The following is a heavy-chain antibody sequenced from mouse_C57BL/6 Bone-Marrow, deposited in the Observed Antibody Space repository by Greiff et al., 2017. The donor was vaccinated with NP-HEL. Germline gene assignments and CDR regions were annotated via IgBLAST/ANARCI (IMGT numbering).Heavy chain of an antibody. Sequence: EVKLVESGPGLAKPSQTLSLTCSVTGYSITSDYWNWIRKFPGNKLEYMGYISYSGSTYYNPSLKSRISITRDTSKNQYYLQLNSVTTEDTATYYCEITTVEDWYFDVWGTGTTVTVSS. CDR1: GYSITSDY. CDR2: ISYSGST. V-gene: IGHV3-8*01. D-gene: IGHD1-1*01. J-gene: IGHJ1*03. CDR3: EITTVEDWYFDV.